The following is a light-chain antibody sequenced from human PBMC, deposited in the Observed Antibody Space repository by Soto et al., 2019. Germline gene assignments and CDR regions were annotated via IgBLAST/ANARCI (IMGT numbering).Light chain of an antibody. V-gene: IGKV1-6*01. Sequence: AIQMTQSPSSLSASVGDRATITCRASQGIKNDLGWYQQKPGKAPNLLIYAASSLQSGVPSRFSGSGSGTDFTLTITSLQPEDSATYYCQQSYSTPWTFGQGTKVDIK. J-gene: IGKJ1*01. CDR1: QGIKND. CDR3: QQSYSTPWT. CDR2: AAS.